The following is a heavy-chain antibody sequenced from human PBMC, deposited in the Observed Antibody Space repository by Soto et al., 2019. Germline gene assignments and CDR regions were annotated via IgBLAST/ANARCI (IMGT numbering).Heavy chain of an antibody. Sequence: EVQLLESGGGLVLPGGSLRLSCAGSGFTPTTTPLSWVRQPPGKGLEWVTTISGTASRTYYVDSVKGRFFISRDNSKNTVALQMNNLTLGDTAVYYCASSFGYFDNWGQGTRVTVSS. J-gene: IGHJ4*02. CDR3: ASSFGYFDN. D-gene: IGHD2-2*03. CDR1: GFTPTTTP. V-gene: IGHV3-23*01. CDR2: ISGTASRT.